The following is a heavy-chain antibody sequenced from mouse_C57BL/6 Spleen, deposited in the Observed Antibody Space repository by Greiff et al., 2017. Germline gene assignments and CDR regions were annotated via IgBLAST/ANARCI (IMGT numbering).Heavy chain of an antibody. V-gene: IGHV14-3*01. D-gene: IGHD2-2*01. CDR1: GFTIKNTC. J-gene: IGHJ2*01. Sequence: EVQLQQSVAELVRPGASVKLSCTASGFTIKNTCMHWVKQRPEQGLEWIGRIDPANGNTKYAPKFQGKATITADTSSNTAYLQLSSLTSEDAALYYCARFDGYDGGDDWGQGTTLTVSS. CDR3: ARFDGYDGGDD. CDR2: IDPANGNT.